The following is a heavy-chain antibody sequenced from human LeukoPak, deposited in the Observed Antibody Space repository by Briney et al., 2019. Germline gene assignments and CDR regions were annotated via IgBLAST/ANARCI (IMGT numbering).Heavy chain of an antibody. CDR3: ARHFGT. J-gene: IGHJ4*02. CDR1: GGSFSGYY. V-gene: IGHV4-34*01. CDR2: INHSGST. Sequence: PSETLSLTCAVYGGSFSGYYWSWIRQPPGKGLEWVGEINHSGSTNYNPSLKGRVTISVDTSKNQFSLKLSSVTAADTAVYCCARHFGTWGQGTLVTVSS. D-gene: IGHD3/OR15-3a*01.